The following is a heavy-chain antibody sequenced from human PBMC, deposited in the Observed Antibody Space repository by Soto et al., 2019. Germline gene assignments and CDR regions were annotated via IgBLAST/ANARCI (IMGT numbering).Heavy chain of an antibody. CDR1: GGSTSSSSYY. CDR2: IYYSGST. Sequence: QLQLQESGPGLVKPSETLSLTCTVSGGSTSSSSYYWGWIRQPPGKGLEWIGSIYYSGSTYYNPSLKSRVTISVDTSKNQFSLKLSSVTAADTAVYYCARGLTYYYGSGTNTYYFDYWGQGTLVTVSS. CDR3: ARGLTYYYGSGTNTYYFDY. V-gene: IGHV4-39*01. D-gene: IGHD3-10*01. J-gene: IGHJ4*02.